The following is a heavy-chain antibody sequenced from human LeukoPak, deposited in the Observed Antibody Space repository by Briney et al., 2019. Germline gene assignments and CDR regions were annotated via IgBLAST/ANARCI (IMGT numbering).Heavy chain of an antibody. J-gene: IGHJ5*02. CDR3: ARVASSIAAAGGYNWFDP. D-gene: IGHD6-13*01. CDR2: IYYSGTT. CDR1: GGSISSSSYY. V-gene: IGHV4-39*01. Sequence: PSGTLSLTCAVSGGSISSSSYYWGWIRQPPGKGLEWIGSIYYSGTTYYNPSLKSRVTIFVDTSKNQFSLKLSSVTAADTAVYYCARVASSIAAAGGYNWFDPWGQGTLVTVSS.